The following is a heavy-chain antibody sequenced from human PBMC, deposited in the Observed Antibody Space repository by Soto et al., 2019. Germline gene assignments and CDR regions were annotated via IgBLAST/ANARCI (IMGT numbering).Heavy chain of an antibody. CDR3: ASTSNSLPQYYFDN. CDR2: IYYSGST. Sequence: PSETLSLTCTVSGGSISSGDYYWSWIRQPPGKGLEWIGYIYYSGSTYYNPSLKSRVTISVDTSKNQFSLKLSSVTAADTAVYYCASTSNSLPQYYFDNWGQGALVTVSS. CDR1: GGSISSGDYY. V-gene: IGHV4-30-4*01. J-gene: IGHJ4*02. D-gene: IGHD2-2*01.